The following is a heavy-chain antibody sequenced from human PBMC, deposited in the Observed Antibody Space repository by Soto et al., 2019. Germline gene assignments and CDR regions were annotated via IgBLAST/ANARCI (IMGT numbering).Heavy chain of an antibody. CDR2: ISGSTGST. J-gene: IGHJ4*02. CDR1: GFTFSSYD. V-gene: IGHV3-23*01. CDR3: AKENDD. Sequence: EVQLLESGGGLVQPGGSLRLSCAASGFTFSSYDMSWVRQAPGKGLEWVSTISGSTGSTYYADSVKGRFTISRDSSKSTLYLHMDSLRAENTAVYYCAKENDDWGQGTLVTVSS.